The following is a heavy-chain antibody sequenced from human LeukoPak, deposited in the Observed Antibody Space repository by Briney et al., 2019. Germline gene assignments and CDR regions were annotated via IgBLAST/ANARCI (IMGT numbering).Heavy chain of an antibody. CDR3: ARHNAPRRVGFDF. Sequence: SETLSLTCSVSGHSVRNDFYYWGWIRQPPGKGLEWVACLSHAGNTWYNPSLESRLSISVDTSKNQFSLKFSSVTAADTALYWCARHNAPRRVGFDFWGQGILVTVSS. CDR2: LSHAGNT. V-gene: IGHV4-39*01. CDR1: GHSVRNDFYY. D-gene: IGHD2-2*01. J-gene: IGHJ4*02.